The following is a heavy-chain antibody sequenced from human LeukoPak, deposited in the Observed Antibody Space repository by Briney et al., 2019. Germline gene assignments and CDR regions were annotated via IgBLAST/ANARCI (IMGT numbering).Heavy chain of an antibody. CDR3: ARGLSRGLPRRGDFDY. D-gene: IGHD3-10*01. Sequence: KASETLSLTCAVYGGSFSGYYWSWIRQPPGKGLEWIGEINHSGSTNYNPSLKSRVTISVDTSKNRFSLKLSSVTAADTAVYYCARGLSRGLPRRGDFDYGGQGTLVTVSS. CDR1: GGSFSGYY. J-gene: IGHJ4*02. V-gene: IGHV4-34*01. CDR2: INHSGST.